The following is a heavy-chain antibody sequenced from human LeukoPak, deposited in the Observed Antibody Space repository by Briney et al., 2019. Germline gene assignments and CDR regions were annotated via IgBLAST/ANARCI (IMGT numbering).Heavy chain of an antibody. CDR2: IYTSGST. D-gene: IGHD2-2*01. Sequence: SETLSLTCAVSGYPINNAYYWVWIRQPPGKGLEWIGHIYTSGSTNYNPSLQSRVTMSIDMSENQSSLRLNSVTAADTAIYYCARVRYQGFDPWGQGTLVTVSS. V-gene: IGHV4-38-2*01. J-gene: IGHJ5*02. CDR3: ARVRYQGFDP. CDR1: GYPINNAYY.